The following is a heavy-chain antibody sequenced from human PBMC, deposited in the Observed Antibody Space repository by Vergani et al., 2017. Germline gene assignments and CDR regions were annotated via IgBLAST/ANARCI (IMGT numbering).Heavy chain of an antibody. CDR3: TTVRRYDILTGYYNRDY. D-gene: IGHD3-9*01. CDR2: ISSSSSYI. CDR1: GFTFSTYS. J-gene: IGHJ4*02. Sequence: EVQLVESGGGLVKPGGSLRLSCAASGFTFSTYSMNWVRQAPGKGLEWVSSISSSSSYIYYADSVKGRFTISRDNAKNSLYLQMNSLRAEDTAVYYCTTVRRYDILTGYYNRDYWGQGTLVTVSS. V-gene: IGHV3-21*01.